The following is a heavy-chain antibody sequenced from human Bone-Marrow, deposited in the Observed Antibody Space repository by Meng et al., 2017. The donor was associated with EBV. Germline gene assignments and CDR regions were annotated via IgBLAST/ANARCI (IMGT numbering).Heavy chain of an antibody. CDR1: GFTFSCYV. D-gene: IGHD4-23*01. Sequence: EVSLLGAGGGLVQPGGSLSLSCAASGFTFSCYVMRWVRQAPGKGLEWISTISASGGTYYADSVKGRFTISRDSSKNTLFLQMNSLRAEDTAVYYCAKGGGNSAAEYFQHWGQGTLVTVSS. V-gene: IGHV3-23*01. CDR2: ISASGGT. CDR3: AKGGGNSAAEYFQH. J-gene: IGHJ1*01.